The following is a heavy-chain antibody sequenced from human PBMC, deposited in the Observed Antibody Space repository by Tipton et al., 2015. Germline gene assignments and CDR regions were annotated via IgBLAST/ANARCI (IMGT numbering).Heavy chain of an antibody. CDR3: ASATGEGYYYALDV. J-gene: IGHJ6*02. Sequence: SLRLSCAASGFTFSHYSMTWVRQAPGKGLEWVSSISGGSSSINYADSLKGRFTISRDNAKNSLYLQMNSLGAEDTAVYYCASATGEGYYYALDVWGQGTTVTVSS. V-gene: IGHV3-21*01. D-gene: IGHD7-27*01. CDR2: ISGGSSSI. CDR1: GFTFSHYS.